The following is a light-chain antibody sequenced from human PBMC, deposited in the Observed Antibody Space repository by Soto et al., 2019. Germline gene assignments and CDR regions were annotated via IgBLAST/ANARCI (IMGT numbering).Light chain of an antibody. V-gene: IGLV1-40*01. J-gene: IGLJ1*01. CDR1: SSNIGAGFD. CDR3: QSYDTSLSGGSV. Sequence: QSVLTQSPSVSGAPGQRVSISCTGTSSNIGAGFDVHWYQQLPATAPKLLIYGNNNRPSGVPDRFSGSKSGTSASLAITGLQAEDEADYYRQSYDTSLSGGSVFGTGTKVTVL. CDR2: GNN.